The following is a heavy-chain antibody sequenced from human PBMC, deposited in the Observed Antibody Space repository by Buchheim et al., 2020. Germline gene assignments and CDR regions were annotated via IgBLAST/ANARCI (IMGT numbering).Heavy chain of an antibody. Sequence: EVQLVESGGGLVQPGGSLRLSCAASGFTVSSNYMSWVRQAPGKGLEWVSVIYSSGSTYYADSVKGRFTISRDNSKNTLYLQMNSLRAEDTAVYYCARVPKSSGWYWFDPWGQGTL. V-gene: IGHV3-66*01. D-gene: IGHD6-19*01. CDR2: IYSSGST. J-gene: IGHJ5*02. CDR3: ARVPKSSGWYWFDP. CDR1: GFTVSSNY.